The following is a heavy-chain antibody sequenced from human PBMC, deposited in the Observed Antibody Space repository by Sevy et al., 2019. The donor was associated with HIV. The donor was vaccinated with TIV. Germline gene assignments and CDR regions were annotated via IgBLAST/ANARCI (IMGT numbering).Heavy chain of an antibody. V-gene: IGHV3-30*02. D-gene: IGHD6-19*01. CDR3: AKDLRRSSGSNYYSDGMDL. CDR1: GFTFSSYG. J-gene: IGHJ6*01. CDR2: IRYDGSNK. Sequence: GGSLRLSCAASGFTFSSYGMHWVRQAPGKGLEWVAFIRYDGSNKYYADSVKGRFTISRDNSKNTLYLQMNSPRAEDTAVYYSAKDLRRSSGSNYYSDGMDLWGQGTTVTVSS.